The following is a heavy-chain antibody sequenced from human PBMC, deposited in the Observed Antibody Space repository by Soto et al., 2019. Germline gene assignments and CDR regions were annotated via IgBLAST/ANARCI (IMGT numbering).Heavy chain of an antibody. CDR3: ARDRRLPYYSSSWYSSYDAFDI. D-gene: IGHD6-13*01. J-gene: IGHJ3*02. Sequence: EVQLVESGGGLVQPGGSLRLSCAASGFTFSSYWMHWVRQAPGKGLVWVSRINSDGSSTSYADSVKGRFTISRDNAKNTLYLQMNSLRAEDTAVYYCARDRRLPYYSSSWYSSYDAFDIWGQGTMVTVSS. V-gene: IGHV3-74*01. CDR1: GFTFSSYW. CDR2: INSDGSST.